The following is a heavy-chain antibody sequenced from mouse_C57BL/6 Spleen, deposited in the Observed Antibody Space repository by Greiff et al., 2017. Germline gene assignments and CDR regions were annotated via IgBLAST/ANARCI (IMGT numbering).Heavy chain of an antibody. CDR1: GYTFTSYW. V-gene: IGHV1-69*01. J-gene: IGHJ3*01. Sequence: QLQQPGAELVMPGASVKLSCKASGYTFTSYWMHWVKQRPGQGLEWIGEIDPSDSYTNYNQKFKGKSTLTVDKSSSTAYMQLSSLTSEDSAVYYCARVDYSAWFAYWGQGTLVTVSA. CDR2: IDPSDSYT. CDR3: ARVDYSAWFAY. D-gene: IGHD1-1*01.